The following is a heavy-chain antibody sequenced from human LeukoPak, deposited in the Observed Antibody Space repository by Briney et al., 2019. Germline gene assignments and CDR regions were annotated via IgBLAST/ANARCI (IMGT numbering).Heavy chain of an antibody. V-gene: IGHV4-4*07. D-gene: IGHD2-15*01. CDR3: ARDPYCSGGSCYLNWFDP. CDR2: IYSSGST. Sequence: PSETLSLTCTVSGGSISSYYWSWIPRPAGKGLEWIGRIYSSGSTNYDPSLKSRVTMSVDTSNNQFSLKLSSVTAADTAVYYCARDPYCSGGSCYLNWFDPWGQGTLVTVSS. J-gene: IGHJ5*02. CDR1: GGSISSYY.